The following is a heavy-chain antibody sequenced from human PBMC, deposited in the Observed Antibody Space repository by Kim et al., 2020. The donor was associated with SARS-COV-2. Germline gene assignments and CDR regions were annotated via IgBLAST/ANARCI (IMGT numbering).Heavy chain of an antibody. CDR2: LSWYGGST. D-gene: IGHD3-16*01. CDR3: VKDRGSWVNTFDH. Sequence: GWSRRLSCETSGFSFNEYTMHWACQAPGKGLEWVCLLSWYGGSTYYADSVNSRFTISRDNSKESLYLQMTNLKPEDTAMYYCVKDRGSWVNTFDHWG. V-gene: IGHV3-43*01. J-gene: IGHJ4*01. CDR1: GFSFNEYT.